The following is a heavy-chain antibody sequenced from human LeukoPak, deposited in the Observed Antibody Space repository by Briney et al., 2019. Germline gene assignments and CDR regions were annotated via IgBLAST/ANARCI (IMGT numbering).Heavy chain of an antibody. CDR3: ARGKSRLVDSFDC. D-gene: IGHD2-2*01. CDR1: EFTFSDYY. J-gene: IGHJ4*02. V-gene: IGHV3-11*01. CDR2: ISYSGDTI. Sequence: AGGSLRLSCAASEFTFSDYYMSWIRQAPGKGLEWVSYISYSGDTIYYADSVKGRFTISRDNAKNSLYLQINSLRADGTAVYYCARGKSRLVDSFDCWGQGTLVTVSS.